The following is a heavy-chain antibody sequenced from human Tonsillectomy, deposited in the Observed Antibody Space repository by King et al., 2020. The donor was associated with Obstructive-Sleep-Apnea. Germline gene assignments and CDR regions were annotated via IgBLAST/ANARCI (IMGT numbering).Heavy chain of an antibody. Sequence: VQLVESGGGVVQPGRSLRLSCAASGFTFSSYGMHWVRQAPGKGLEWVAVIWYDGSNKYYADSVKGRFTISRDNSKNTLYLQRNSLRAEDTAVYYFARDRRMATSPTGDPIYYYYGMDVWGQGTTVTVSS. CDR3: ARDRRMATSPTGDPIYYYYGMDV. D-gene: IGHD5-24*01. V-gene: IGHV3-33*01. CDR1: GFTFSSYG. J-gene: IGHJ6*02. CDR2: IWYDGSNK.